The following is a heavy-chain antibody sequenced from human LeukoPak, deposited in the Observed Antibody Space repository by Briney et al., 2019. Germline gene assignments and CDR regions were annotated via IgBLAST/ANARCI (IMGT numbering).Heavy chain of an antibody. D-gene: IGHD3-22*01. CDR3: ARTHYDGGGYYKFDS. CDR1: GFTFSGYG. Sequence: GGSLRLSCAASGFTFSGYGMQWVRQAPGKGLEWVAIIWSGGTNKYYADSVKGRFTISRDNSKNTLYLQMDSLRAEDTALYYCARTHYDGGGYYKFDSWGQGTLVTVSS. J-gene: IGHJ4*02. CDR2: IWSGGTNK. V-gene: IGHV3-33*01.